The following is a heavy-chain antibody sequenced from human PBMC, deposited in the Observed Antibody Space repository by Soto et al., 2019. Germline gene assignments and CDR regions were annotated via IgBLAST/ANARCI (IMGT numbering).Heavy chain of an antibody. CDR3: ARDLSGDYGDYYYGMDV. CDR1: GGTFSSYA. Sequence: QVQLVQSGAEVKKPGSSVKVSCKASGGTFSSYAISWVRQAPGQGLEWMGGIIPIFGTANYAQKFQGRVTITADESPSTAYMELSSLRSEDTAVYYCARDLSGDYGDYYYGMDVWGQGTTVTVSS. J-gene: IGHJ6*02. CDR2: IIPIFGTA. D-gene: IGHD4-17*01. V-gene: IGHV1-69*01.